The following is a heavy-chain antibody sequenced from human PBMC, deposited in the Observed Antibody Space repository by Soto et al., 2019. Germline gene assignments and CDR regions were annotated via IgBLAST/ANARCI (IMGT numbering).Heavy chain of an antibody. V-gene: IGHV2-5*01. CDR2: IYWNDDK. Sequence: SGPTLVNPTQTLTLTCTFSGFSLSTSGVGVGWIRQPPGKALEWLALIYWNDDKRYSPSLKSRLTITKDTSKNQVVLTMTNIDPVDTATYYCAHRPPPGYSSSWYSGGAWFDPWGQGTLVTVSS. J-gene: IGHJ5*02. CDR1: GFSLSTSGVG. D-gene: IGHD6-13*01. CDR3: AHRPPPGYSSSWYSGGAWFDP.